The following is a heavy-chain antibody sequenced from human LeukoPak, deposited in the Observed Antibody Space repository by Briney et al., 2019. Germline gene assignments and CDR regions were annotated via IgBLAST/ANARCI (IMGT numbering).Heavy chain of an antibody. D-gene: IGHD1-26*01. CDR1: GYTFTGYY. V-gene: IGHV1-8*02. J-gene: IGHJ4*02. CDR3: VTGAPWD. CDR2: MNPKTGKA. Sequence: ASVKVSCKASGYTFTGYYMHWIRQASGQGLEWMGWMNPKTGKAGYAQKFQGRVTMTRNTSISTAYLELSSLRPEDTAIYYCVTGAPWDWGQGTLIAVS.